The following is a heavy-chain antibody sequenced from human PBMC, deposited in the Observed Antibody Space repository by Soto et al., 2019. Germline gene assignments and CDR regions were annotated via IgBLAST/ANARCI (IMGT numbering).Heavy chain of an antibody. V-gene: IGHV4-31*03. D-gene: IGHD2-15*01. CDR2: IYYSGST. J-gene: IGHJ1*01. CDR1: GGSISSGGYY. CDR3: ARLTEGYCSGGSCRGDFQH. Sequence: SETLSLTCTVSGGSISSGGYYWSWIRQHPGKGLEWIGYIYYSGSTYYNPSLKSRVTISVDTSKNQFSLKLSSVTAADTAVYYCARLTEGYCSGGSCRGDFQHWGQGTLVTVSS.